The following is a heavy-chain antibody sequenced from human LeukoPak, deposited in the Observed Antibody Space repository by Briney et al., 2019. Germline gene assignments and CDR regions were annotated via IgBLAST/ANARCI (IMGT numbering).Heavy chain of an antibody. J-gene: IGHJ4*02. CDR1: GFSFSDYY. Sequence: GGSLRLSCAASGFSFSDYYMTWIRQAPGKGLEWLSYISSSGSTIYYADSVKGRFTISRDNVENSLYLQMNSLRAEDTAVYYCARESYFDSSAYTKFGYWGQGTLVTVSS. CDR2: ISSSGSTI. V-gene: IGHV3-11*01. D-gene: IGHD3-22*01. CDR3: ARESYFDSSAYTKFGY.